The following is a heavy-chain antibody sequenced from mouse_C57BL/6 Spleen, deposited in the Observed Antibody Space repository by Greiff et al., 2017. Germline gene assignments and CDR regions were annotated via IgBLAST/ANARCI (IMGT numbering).Heavy chain of an antibody. CDR1: GYTFTSYW. J-gene: IGHJ3*01. CDR2: IHPNSGST. CDR3: ARSGYYGNYSWFAY. D-gene: IGHD2-1*01. V-gene: IGHV1-64*01. Sequence: QVQLQQPGAELVKPGASVKLSCKASGYTFTSYWMHWVKQRPGQGLEWIGMIHPNSGSTNYNEKFKSKATLTVDKSSSTAYMQLCGLTSEDSAVYYFARSGYYGNYSWFAYWGQGTLVTVSA.